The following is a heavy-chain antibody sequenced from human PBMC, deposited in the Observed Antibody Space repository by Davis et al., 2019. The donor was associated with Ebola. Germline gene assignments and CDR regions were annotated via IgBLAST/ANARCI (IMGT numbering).Heavy chain of an antibody. J-gene: IGHJ4*02. D-gene: IGHD3-10*01. V-gene: IGHV5-51*01. CDR1: GNSFTSHW. CDR3: ARLRSITRLTSFYY. CDR2: IYTGDSDT. Sequence: GESLKISCKDSGNSFTSHWIGWVRQMPGKGLEWMGIIYTGDSDTRYSPSFQGQVTISADKSITTAYLQWSSLKASDTAMYYCARLRSITRLTSFYYWGQGTLVTVSS.